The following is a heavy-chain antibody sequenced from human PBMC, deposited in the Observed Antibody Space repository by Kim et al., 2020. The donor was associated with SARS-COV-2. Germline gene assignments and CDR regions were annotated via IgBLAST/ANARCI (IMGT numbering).Heavy chain of an antibody. CDR1: GFTFDDYT. CDR3: AKAMRGYSYGYSPVLDY. V-gene: IGHV3-43*01. D-gene: IGHD5-18*01. J-gene: IGHJ4*02. CDR2: ISWDGGST. Sequence: GGSLRLSCAASGFTFDDYTMHWVRQAPGKGLEWVSLISWDGGSTYYADSVKGRFTISRDNSKNSLYLQMNSLRTEDTALYYCAKAMRGYSYGYSPVLDYWGQGTLVTVSS.